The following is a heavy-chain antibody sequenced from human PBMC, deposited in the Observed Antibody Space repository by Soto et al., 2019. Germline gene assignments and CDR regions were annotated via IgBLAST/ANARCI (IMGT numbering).Heavy chain of an antibody. V-gene: IGHV1-46*03. Sequence: EASVKVSCKASGYTFTSYYMHWVRQAPRQGLEWMGIINPSGGSTSYAQKFQGRVTMTRDTSTSTVYMELSSLRSEDTAVYYCARDIQQSWLRFFFGAFDIWGQGTIVTVSS. CDR3: ARDIQQSWLRFFFGAFDI. CDR1: GYTFTSYY. D-gene: IGHD5-12*01. J-gene: IGHJ3*02. CDR2: INPSGGST.